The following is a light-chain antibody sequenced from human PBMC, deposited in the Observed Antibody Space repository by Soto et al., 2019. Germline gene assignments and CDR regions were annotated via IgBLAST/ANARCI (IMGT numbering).Light chain of an antibody. CDR1: LSLSSF. Sequence: EIVLTQSPATLSLSPGERATLSCRASLSLSSFLAWYQLKPGQAPRLLIYDASSRATGTPARFSGSGSGTDFPLTINSQEPEDFAVYYCQQRSDWPRTFGQGTRQEIK. V-gene: IGKV3-11*01. CDR2: DAS. CDR3: QQRSDWPRT. J-gene: IGKJ2*01.